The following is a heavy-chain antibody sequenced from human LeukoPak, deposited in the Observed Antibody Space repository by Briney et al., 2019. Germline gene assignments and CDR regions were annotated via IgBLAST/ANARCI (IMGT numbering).Heavy chain of an antibody. CDR2: IYHSGST. J-gene: IGHJ4*02. V-gene: IGHV4-38-2*02. CDR1: SYSISSGYY. CDR3: ARRGCPPNTVFDY. Sequence: SETLSLTCTVSSYSISSGYYWGWIRQPPGKGLEWIGSIYHSGSTYYNPSLKSRVTISVDTSKNQFSLKLSSVTAADTAVYYCARRGCPPNTVFDYWGQGTLVTVSS. D-gene: IGHD4-17*01.